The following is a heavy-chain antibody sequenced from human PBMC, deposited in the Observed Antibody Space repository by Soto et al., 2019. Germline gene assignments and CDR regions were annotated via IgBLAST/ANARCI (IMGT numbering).Heavy chain of an antibody. V-gene: IGHV3-15*01. CDR1: GFTFSNAW. CDR3: TTDSSYYYYYYGMDV. CDR2: IKSKTDGGTT. J-gene: IGHJ6*02. Sequence: GGSLRLACAASGFTFSNAWMSWVRQAPGKGLEWVGRIKSKTDGGTTDYAAPVKGRFTISRDDSKNTLYLQMNSLKTEDTAVYYCTTDSSYYYYYYGMDVWGQGTTVTVSS.